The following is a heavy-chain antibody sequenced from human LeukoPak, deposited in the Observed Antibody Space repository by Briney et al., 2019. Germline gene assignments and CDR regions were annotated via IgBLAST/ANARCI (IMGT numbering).Heavy chain of an antibody. CDR3: ARDIVVVVAAEEEYYFDY. D-gene: IGHD2-15*01. CDR2: IIPIFGTA. Sequence: SVKVSCKASGGTFSSYAISWVRQAPGQGLEWMGGIIPIFGTANYAQKFQGRVTITADESTSTAYMELSSLRSEDTAVCYCARDIVVVVAAEEEYYFDYWGQGTLVTVSS. V-gene: IGHV1-69*01. J-gene: IGHJ4*02. CDR1: GGTFSSYA.